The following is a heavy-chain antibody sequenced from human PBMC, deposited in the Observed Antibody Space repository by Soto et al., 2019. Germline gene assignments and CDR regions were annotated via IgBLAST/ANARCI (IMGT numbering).Heavy chain of an antibody. CDR2: INHRGSA. Sequence: SETLSLTCAVSGASVSSTYWWSWVRQPPGKGPEWIGEINHRGSANYNPSLKSRVTISVDISKSQFSLRLTSVTAADTAVYYCARYNVASGTYYIDFWGQGALVTVSS. D-gene: IGHD6-13*01. CDR3: ARYNVASGTYYIDF. CDR1: GASVSSTYW. V-gene: IGHV4-4*02. J-gene: IGHJ4*02.